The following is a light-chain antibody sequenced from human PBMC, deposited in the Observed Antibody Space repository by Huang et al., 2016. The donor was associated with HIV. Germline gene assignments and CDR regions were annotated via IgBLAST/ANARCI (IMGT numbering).Light chain of an antibody. CDR3: QQYYIYPHA. J-gene: IGKJ2*01. CDR2: SAS. CDR1: QGISSY. V-gene: IGKV1-8*01. Sequence: AIRMTQSPSSLSASTGDRVTITCRASQGISSYLAWYQQKPGKAPKLLISSASTLQGGVPSRFSGSVFGTDFTRTNSSLQSEDLGTYYCQQYYIYPHAFGQGTKLEI.